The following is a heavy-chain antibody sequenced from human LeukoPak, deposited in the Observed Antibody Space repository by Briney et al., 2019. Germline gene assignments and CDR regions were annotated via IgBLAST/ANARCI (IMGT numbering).Heavy chain of an antibody. D-gene: IGHD3-10*01. CDR1: GFTFSSYA. V-gene: IGHV3-53*01. J-gene: IGHJ4*02. CDR3: ARARGNC. CDR2: IYSGGST. Sequence: GGSLRLSCAASGFTFSSYAMSWVRQAPGKGLEWVSVIYSGGSTYYADSVKGRFTISRDNSKNTLYLQMNSLRAEDTAVYYCARARGNCWGQGTLVTVSS.